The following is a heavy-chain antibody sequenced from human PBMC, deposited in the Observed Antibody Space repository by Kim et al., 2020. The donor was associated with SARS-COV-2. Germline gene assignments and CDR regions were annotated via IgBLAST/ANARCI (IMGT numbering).Heavy chain of an antibody. CDR3: AKDMDIVVVPAADFDY. D-gene: IGHD2-2*03. Sequence: SVKGRFTISRDNAKNSLYLQMNSLRAEDTALYYCAKDMDIVVVPAADFDYWGQGTLVTVSS. V-gene: IGHV3-9*01. J-gene: IGHJ4*02.